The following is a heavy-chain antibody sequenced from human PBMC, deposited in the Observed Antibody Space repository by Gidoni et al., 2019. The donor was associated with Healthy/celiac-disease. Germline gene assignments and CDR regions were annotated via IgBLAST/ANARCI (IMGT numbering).Heavy chain of an antibody. V-gene: IGHV3-23*01. J-gene: IGHJ6*03. CDR3: AKGGYSSSWYLSGDIAVAGYYYYYMDV. D-gene: IGHD6-13*01. Sequence: EVQLLESGGGLVQPGGSLRLSCAASGFTFSSYALSWVRQAHGKGLEWVSAISGSGGSTYYADSVKGRFTISRDNSKNTLYLQMNSLRAEDTAVYYCAKGGYSSSWYLSGDIAVAGYYYYYMDVWGKGTTVTVSS. CDR2: ISGSGGST. CDR1: GFTFSSYA.